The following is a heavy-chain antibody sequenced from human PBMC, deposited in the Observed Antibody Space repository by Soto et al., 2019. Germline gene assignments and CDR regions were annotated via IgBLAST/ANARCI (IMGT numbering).Heavy chain of an antibody. Sequence: PGESLKISCKGSGYTFTDYWIGWVRQLPGKGLEWMGIIYPGDSDTRYSPSFQGHVTITVDKSTSTAYLQWNTLKASDTAMYFCARLSGARSPANFWGQGTVVTVSS. J-gene: IGHJ4*02. CDR3: ARLSGARSPANF. V-gene: IGHV5-51*01. CDR2: IYPGDSDT. CDR1: GYTFTDYW. D-gene: IGHD1-26*01.